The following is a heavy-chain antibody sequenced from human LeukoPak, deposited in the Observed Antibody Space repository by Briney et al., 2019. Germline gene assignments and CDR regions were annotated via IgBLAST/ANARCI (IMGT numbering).Heavy chain of an antibody. Sequence: PSETLSLTCTVSGGSISSGGYYWSWIRQHPGKGLEWIGYIYYSGSTYYNPSLKSRVTISVDTSKNQFSLKLSSVTAADTAVYYCARDVPTYDYVWGTPNDAFDIWGQGTMVTVSS. D-gene: IGHD3-16*01. CDR3: ARDVPTYDYVWGTPNDAFDI. CDR1: GGSISSGGYY. CDR2: IYYSGST. V-gene: IGHV4-31*03. J-gene: IGHJ3*02.